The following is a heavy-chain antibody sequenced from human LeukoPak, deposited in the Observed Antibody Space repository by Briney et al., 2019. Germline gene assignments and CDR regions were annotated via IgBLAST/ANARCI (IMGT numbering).Heavy chain of an antibody. Sequence: SETLSLTCTVSGGSISSYYWSWIRQPPGKGLEWIGYIYYSGSTNYNPSLKSRVTISVDTSKNQFSLKLSSVTAADTAVYYCARAHYYGSGSYYTTSYYYYYYGMDVWGQGTTVTVSS. D-gene: IGHD3-10*01. CDR1: GGSISSYY. CDR3: ARAHYYGSGSYYTTSYYYYYYGMDV. V-gene: IGHV4-59*01. J-gene: IGHJ6*02. CDR2: IYYSGST.